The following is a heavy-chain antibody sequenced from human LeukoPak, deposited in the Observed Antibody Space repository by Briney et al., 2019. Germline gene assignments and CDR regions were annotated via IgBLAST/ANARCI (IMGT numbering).Heavy chain of an antibody. CDR1: GLTFSGYD. CDR3: APHRDGSYPFDF. V-gene: IGHV3-30*03. D-gene: IGHD1-26*01. CDR2: VSYDGADK. J-gene: IGHJ4*02. Sequence: PGGSLRLSCAASGLTFSGYDMHWVRQAPGKGLEWVAVVSYDGADKYYADSVKGRFTISRDSAKNSLYLQMNSLRDEDTAVYYCAPHRDGSYPFDFWGQGTLVTVSS.